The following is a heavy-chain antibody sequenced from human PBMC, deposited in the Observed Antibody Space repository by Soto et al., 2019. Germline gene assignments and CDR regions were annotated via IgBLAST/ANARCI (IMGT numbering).Heavy chain of an antibody. CDR1: GFTFSSYG. J-gene: IGHJ4*02. D-gene: IGHD2-2*01. V-gene: IGHV3-30-3*01. Sequence: QVQLVESGGGVVQPGRSLRLSCAASGFTFSSYGMHWVRQAPGKGLEWVAVISYDGSNKYYADSVKGRFTISRDNSXXTLYLQMNSLRAEDPAVYYCARFCISTSCYASFDYWGQGTLVTVSS. CDR2: ISYDGSNK. CDR3: ARFCISTSCYASFDY.